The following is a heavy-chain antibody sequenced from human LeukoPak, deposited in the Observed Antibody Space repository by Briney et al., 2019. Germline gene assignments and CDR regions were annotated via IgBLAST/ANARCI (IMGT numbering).Heavy chain of an antibody. J-gene: IGHJ5*02. CDR3: AKGGGQWLVQNWFDP. CDR2: ISGSGGST. CDR1: GFTFSSYA. V-gene: IGHV3-23*01. Sequence: PGRSLRLSCAASGFTFSSYAMSWVRQAPGKGLEWVSAISGSGGSTYYADSVKGRFTISRDNSKNTLYLQMNSLRAEDTAVYYCAKGGGQWLVQNWFDPWGQGTLVTVSS. D-gene: IGHD6-19*01.